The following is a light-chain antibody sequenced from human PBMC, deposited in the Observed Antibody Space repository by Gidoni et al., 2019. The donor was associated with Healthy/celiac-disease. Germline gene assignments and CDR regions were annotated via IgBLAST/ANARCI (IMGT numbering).Light chain of an antibody. J-gene: IGKJ3*01. V-gene: IGKV1-8*01. CDR3: QQNYSYPFT. Sequence: IRITQSPSSLSASTGDRVTITCRASQGISSYLAWYQQKPGKAPKLLIYAASTLQSGFPSRFSGSGSGTDFTLTISCLQSEDFATYYCQQNYSYPFTFXPXTKVDIK. CDR2: AAS. CDR1: QGISSY.